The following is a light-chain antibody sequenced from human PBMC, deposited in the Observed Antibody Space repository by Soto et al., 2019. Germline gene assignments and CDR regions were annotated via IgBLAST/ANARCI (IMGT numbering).Light chain of an antibody. CDR1: QSVSSK. J-gene: IGKJ1*01. V-gene: IGKV3-15*01. CDR3: QQYNSYSWT. Sequence: EIVMKQSPATLSVSQRERATLSCRASQSVSSKVAWYQQKPGQAPRLLIYGASARATGIPARFSGSGSGTEFTLTISSLQPDDFATYYCQQYNSYSWTFGQGTKVDIK. CDR2: GAS.